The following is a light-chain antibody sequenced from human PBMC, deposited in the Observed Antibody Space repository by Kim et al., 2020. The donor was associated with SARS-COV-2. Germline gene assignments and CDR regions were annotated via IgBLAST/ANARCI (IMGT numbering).Light chain of an antibody. Sequence: GDRVTITCRASQDISHYLAWFQQKPGEAPKLLIYAASALHSEVPSRFSGSGSGTDFTLTISSLQPEDVATFYCQSYNSAPWTLGQGTKV. J-gene: IGKJ1*01. CDR2: AAS. CDR3: QSYNSAPWT. CDR1: QDISHY. V-gene: IGKV1-27*01.